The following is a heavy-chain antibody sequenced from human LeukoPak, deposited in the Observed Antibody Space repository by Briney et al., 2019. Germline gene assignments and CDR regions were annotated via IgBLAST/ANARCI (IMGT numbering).Heavy chain of an antibody. D-gene: IGHD6-13*01. CDR1: GFNFSNYW. J-gene: IGHJ3*02. V-gene: IGHV3-7*01. CDR2: INQDGGKK. Sequence: PGGSLRLFCGASGFNFSNYWMTWVRQAPGKGLEWVANINQDGGKKNYVDSVKGRFTIFRDNTESSVYLQMNSLRAEDTAVYYCARERPAAASAFDIWGQGTMVTVSS. CDR3: ARERPAAASAFDI.